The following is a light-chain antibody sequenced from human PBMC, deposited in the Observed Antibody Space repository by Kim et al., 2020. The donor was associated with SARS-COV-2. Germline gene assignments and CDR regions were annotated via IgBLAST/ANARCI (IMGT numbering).Light chain of an antibody. V-gene: IGKV1-39*01. Sequence: ASGIDRVTLTCRERKSSYIYLHWYQKKPGKAPTRQIYAASSLHRGVPSSFSGRGSGTEFTLTISSLQPEDRSTYYCQQSYSIPRTFGQGTKVESK. CDR2: AAS. J-gene: IGKJ1*01. CDR3: QQSYSIPRT. CDR1: KSSYIY.